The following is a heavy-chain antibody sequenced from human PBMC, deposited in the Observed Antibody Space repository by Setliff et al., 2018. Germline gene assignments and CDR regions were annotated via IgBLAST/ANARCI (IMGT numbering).Heavy chain of an antibody. D-gene: IGHD3-22*01. CDR3: ARESRYYYDNLGTLDY. CDR1: GGSISSGDYY. Sequence: SETLSLTCTLSGGSISSGDYYWSWIRQPPAKGLEWLGYIYSSGSTYYNPSLKSRVSISVDTSKNQFSLKLRYVTAADTAVYYCARESRYYYDNLGTLDYWGQGTLVTVSS. CDR2: IYSSGST. J-gene: IGHJ4*02. V-gene: IGHV4-30-4*08.